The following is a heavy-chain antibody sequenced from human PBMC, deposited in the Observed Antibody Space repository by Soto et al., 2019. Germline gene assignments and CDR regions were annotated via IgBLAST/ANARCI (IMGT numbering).Heavy chain of an antibody. D-gene: IGHD3-10*01. CDR2: ISYDEIDK. CDR3: AGRSGSSDY. CDR1: GFTFSNYT. J-gene: IGHJ4*02. Sequence: QVQLVESGGGVVQPGRSLRLSCAASGFTFSNYTMHWVRQAPGKWLEWVALISYDEIDKYFADAVKGRFTISRDNSKNTVYLQMDSLRAEDTAVYYCAGRSGSSDYWGRGTLVTVSS. V-gene: IGHV3-30*04.